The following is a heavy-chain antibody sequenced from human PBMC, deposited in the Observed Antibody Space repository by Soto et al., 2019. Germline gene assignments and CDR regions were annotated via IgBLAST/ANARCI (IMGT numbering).Heavy chain of an antibody. CDR2: IWNDGSNK. CDR1: GFTFSSYG. CDR3: ASDLFEVRGVDYGMDV. V-gene: IGHV3-33*01. J-gene: IGHJ6*02. D-gene: IGHD3-10*01. Sequence: QVQLVESGGGVVQPGRSLRLSCAASGFTFSSYGMHWVRQAPGKGLEWVAVIWNDGSNKNYADSVKGRFTIPRDNSKNTLYLQMNSLRDEDTAVYYCASDLFEVRGVDYGMDVWGQGTTVTVSS.